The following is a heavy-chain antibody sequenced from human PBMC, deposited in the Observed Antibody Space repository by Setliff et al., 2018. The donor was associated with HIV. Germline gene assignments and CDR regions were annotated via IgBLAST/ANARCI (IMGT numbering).Heavy chain of an antibody. Sequence: PSETLSLTCTVSGYSISSGYYWGWIRQPPGKGLEWIGSIYHSGSTYYNPSLKSRVTISVDRSKNQFSLKLSSVTAADTAVYYCARPGSSSSYYAMDVWGQGTTVTVSS. V-gene: IGHV4-38-2*02. J-gene: IGHJ6*02. CDR2: IYHSGST. CDR3: ARPGSSSSYYAMDV. D-gene: IGHD3-10*01. CDR1: GYSISSGYY.